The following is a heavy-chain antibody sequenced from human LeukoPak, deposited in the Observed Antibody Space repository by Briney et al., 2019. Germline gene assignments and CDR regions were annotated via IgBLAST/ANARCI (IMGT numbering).Heavy chain of an antibody. Sequence: GGSLRLSCTASGFTFSSHWMSWVRQAPGKGLEWVSGISIGGDYTYYADSVKGRFTISRDNSKNTLSLQMSNLRAEDTAIYYCAKLHSATITADFDHWGQGTLVTVSS. CDR1: GFTFSSHW. CDR2: ISIGGDYT. D-gene: IGHD1-14*01. CDR3: AKLHSATITADFDH. V-gene: IGHV3-23*01. J-gene: IGHJ4*02.